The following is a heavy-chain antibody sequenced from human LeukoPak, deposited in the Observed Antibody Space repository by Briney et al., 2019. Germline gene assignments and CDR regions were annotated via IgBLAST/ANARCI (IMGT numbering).Heavy chain of an antibody. CDR3: ARGLRYCSGGSCYNSDAFDI. Sequence: GGSLRLSCAASGFTFSSYDMHWVRQATGKGLEWVSAIGTAGDPYYPGSVQGRFTISRENAKNSLYLQMISLRAGDTAVYYCARGLRYCSGGSCYNSDAFDIWGQGTMVTVSS. CDR2: IGTAGDP. J-gene: IGHJ3*02. CDR1: GFTFSSYD. V-gene: IGHV3-13*05. D-gene: IGHD2-15*01.